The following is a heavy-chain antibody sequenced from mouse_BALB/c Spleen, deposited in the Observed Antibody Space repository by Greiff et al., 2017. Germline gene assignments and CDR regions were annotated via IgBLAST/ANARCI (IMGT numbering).Heavy chain of an antibody. CDR1: GFTFSDYY. V-gene: IGHV5-4*02. CDR3: AREGVAPYAMDY. CDR2: ISDGGSYT. Sequence: EVHLVESGGGLVKPGGSLKLSCAASGFTFSDYYMYWVRQTPEKRLEWVATISDGGSYTYYPDSVKGRFTISRDNAKNNLYLQMSSLKSEDTAMYYCAREGVAPYAMDYWGQGTSVTVSS. J-gene: IGHJ4*01. D-gene: IGHD1-1*02.